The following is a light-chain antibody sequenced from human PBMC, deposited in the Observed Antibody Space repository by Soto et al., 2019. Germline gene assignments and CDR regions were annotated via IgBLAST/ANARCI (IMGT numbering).Light chain of an antibody. CDR2: GAS. V-gene: IGKV3-20*01. Sequence: EIVLTQSPGTLSLSPGERATLSCRASQSVSSSYLAWYQQKPGQAPRLLIYGASSMATGIPDRFSGSGSGTDFTLTISRLEPEDFAVYSCQEYGSSRSWTFGQGTKVEIK. CDR3: QEYGSSRSWT. J-gene: IGKJ1*01. CDR1: QSVSSSY.